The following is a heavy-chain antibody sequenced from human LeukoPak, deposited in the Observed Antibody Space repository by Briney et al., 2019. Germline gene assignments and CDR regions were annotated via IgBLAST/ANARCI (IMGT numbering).Heavy chain of an antibody. CDR1: GGTFSSYA. V-gene: IGHV1-69*13. J-gene: IGHJ4*02. CDR2: IIPIFGTA. Sequence: ASVKVSCKASGGTFSSYAISWVRQAPGQGLEWMGGIIPIFGTANYAQKFQGRVTITADESTSTAYMELSSLRSEDTAVYYCARGDYYDSSGPEYYFDYWGQGTLVTVPS. CDR3: ARGDYYDSSGPEYYFDY. D-gene: IGHD3-22*01.